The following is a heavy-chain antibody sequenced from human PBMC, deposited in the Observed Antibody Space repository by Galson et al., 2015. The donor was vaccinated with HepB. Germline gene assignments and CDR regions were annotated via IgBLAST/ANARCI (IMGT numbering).Heavy chain of an antibody. CDR2: INQDGSEK. D-gene: IGHD5-12*01. J-gene: IGHJ4*02. Sequence: LRLSCAASGFSFSTYWMSWVRQAPGKGLEWVANINQDGSEKYYVDSVEGRFTISRDNAKNSLYLQINSLRAEDTAVYYCAREWQLDYWGQGTLVTVSS. CDR1: GFSFSTYW. V-gene: IGHV3-7*01. CDR3: AREWQLDY.